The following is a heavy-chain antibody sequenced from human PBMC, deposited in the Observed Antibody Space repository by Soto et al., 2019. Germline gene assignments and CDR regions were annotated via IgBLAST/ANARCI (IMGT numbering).Heavy chain of an antibody. CDR2: MSHSGGT. D-gene: IGHD1-1*01. CDR1: GGFVSSDSYY. CDR3: ARVERGTATTVVDAFDI. V-gene: IGHV4-34*01. Sequence: QVQLQQWGAGLLKPSETLSLTCAVYGGFVSSDSYYWSWIRQPPGKGLEWIGEMSHSGGTHFNPSLMSRVTISVDTSKNQFSVKMASVTAADTALYYCARVERGTATTVVDAFDIWGPGTMVTVSS. J-gene: IGHJ3*02.